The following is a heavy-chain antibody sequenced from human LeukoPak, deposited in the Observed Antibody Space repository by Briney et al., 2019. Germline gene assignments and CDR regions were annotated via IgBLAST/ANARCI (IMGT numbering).Heavy chain of an antibody. V-gene: IGHV4-59*02. Sequence: SETLSLTCTVTGGSVSNYYWSWIRQPPGKGLEWIGYIYTSGSTNCSPSLKSRVTMSVDTSKNRFSLKLSSVTAADTAVYYCARGGWELELDYWGQGILVTVSS. D-gene: IGHD1-26*01. J-gene: IGHJ4*02. CDR1: GGSVSNYY. CDR2: IYTSGST. CDR3: ARGGWELELDY.